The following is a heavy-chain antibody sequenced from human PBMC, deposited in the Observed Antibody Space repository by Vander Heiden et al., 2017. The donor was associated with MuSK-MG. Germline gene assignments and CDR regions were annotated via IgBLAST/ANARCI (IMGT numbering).Heavy chain of an antibody. Sequence: QVQLVESGGGVVQPGRSLRRSCAASGFTFSSYAMHWVRQAPGKGLEWVAVISSDGSNKYYADSVKGRFTISRDNSKNTLYLQMNSLRAEDTAVYYCARKLLWFGSTTSRDGARLGDAFDIWGQGTMVTVSS. CDR3: ARKLLWFGSTTSRDGARLGDAFDI. D-gene: IGHD3-10*01. V-gene: IGHV3-30*04. CDR2: ISSDGSNK. CDR1: GFTFSSYA. J-gene: IGHJ3*02.